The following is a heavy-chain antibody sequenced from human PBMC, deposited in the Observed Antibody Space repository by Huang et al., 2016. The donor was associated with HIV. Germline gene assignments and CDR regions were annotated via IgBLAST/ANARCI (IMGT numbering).Heavy chain of an antibody. CDR2: ITYDGSEK. V-gene: IGHV3-30*18. D-gene: IGHD3-10*01. J-gene: IGHJ4*02. Sequence: QAQLVESGGGVVQPGRSLRLSCAASGFTFSTYGMHWVRQDPGRGVEWVTVITYDGSEKYYADSVKGRFTSSRDNSNNTLYLQMNSLRADDTAVYYCVKDQGHTFMVRYHFDFWGQGTLVTVSS. CDR1: GFTFSTYG. CDR3: VKDQGHTFMVRYHFDF.